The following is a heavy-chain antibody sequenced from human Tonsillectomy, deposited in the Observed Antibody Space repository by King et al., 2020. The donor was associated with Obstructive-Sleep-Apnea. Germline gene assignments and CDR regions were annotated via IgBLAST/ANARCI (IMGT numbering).Heavy chain of an antibody. CDR1: GGSIIIYS. D-gene: IGHD6-19*01. Sequence: VQLQESGPGLVKPSETLSLTCTVSGGSIIIYSWTWIRQPPGKGLEWIGHVYYSGSTHYKPSLKSRVTISADTSKNQFSLKLSSVTAADTGVYYCARGTGWYGVDVWGQGTTVTVSS. V-gene: IGHV4-59*01. CDR3: ARGTGWYGVDV. CDR2: VYYSGST. J-gene: IGHJ6*02.